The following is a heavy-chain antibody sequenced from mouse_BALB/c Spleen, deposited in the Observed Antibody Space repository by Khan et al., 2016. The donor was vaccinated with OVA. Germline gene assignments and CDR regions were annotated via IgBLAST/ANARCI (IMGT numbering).Heavy chain of an antibody. J-gene: IGHJ2*01. V-gene: IGHV1S81*02. CDR3: ARIKKIGATYFDY. Sequence: VQLQQSGAELVKAGASVKMSCKASGYTFTSYWMHWVKQRLGQGLEWFAETNPTNGRTYYNEKFKSKATLTVDKSSSTAYMLLSGPTCEDAAVYYCARIKKIGATYFDYWGQGTTLTVSS. CDR2: TNPTNGRT. D-gene: IGHD1-1*01. CDR1: GYTFTSYW.